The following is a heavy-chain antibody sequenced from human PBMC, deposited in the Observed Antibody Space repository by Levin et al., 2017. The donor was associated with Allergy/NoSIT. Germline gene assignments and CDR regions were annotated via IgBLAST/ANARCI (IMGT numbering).Heavy chain of an antibody. CDR3: ARDLSLNYYGSSGYYGFDY. Sequence: KGLVLVSSISSSGNYIYYADSVKGRFTISRDNAKNSLYLQMDSLRAEDTAVYYCARDLSLNYYGSSGYYGFDYWGQGTLVTVSS. V-gene: IGHV3-21*01. J-gene: IGHJ4*02. D-gene: IGHD3-22*01. CDR2: ISSSGNYI.